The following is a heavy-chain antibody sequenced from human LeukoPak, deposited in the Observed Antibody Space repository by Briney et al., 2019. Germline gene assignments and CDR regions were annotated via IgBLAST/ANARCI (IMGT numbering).Heavy chain of an antibody. Sequence: ASVKVSCKASGYTFTSYDINWVRQATGQGLEWMGWMNPNSGNTGYAQKFQGRVTMTRNTSISTAYMELSSLRSEDTAVYYCAGGFTYDFWGGNWFDPWGQGTLGTASS. CDR3: AGGFTYDFWGGNWFDP. J-gene: IGHJ5*02. CDR1: GYTFTSYD. CDR2: MNPNSGNT. V-gene: IGHV1-8*01. D-gene: IGHD3-3*01.